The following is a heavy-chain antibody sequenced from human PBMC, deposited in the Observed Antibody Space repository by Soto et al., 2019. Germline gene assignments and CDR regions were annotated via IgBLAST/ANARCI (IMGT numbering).Heavy chain of an antibody. CDR1: GFTFDNYA. D-gene: IGHD3-22*01. CDR2: ISGGGGGT. J-gene: IGHJ4*02. CDR3: AKDVHYDSSGGLDS. V-gene: IGHV3-23*01. Sequence: EVRLLESGGGLEQQGGSLRLSCVISGFTFDNYAMSWVREAPGKGLEWVSAISGGGGGTYYADSVRGRFIISRDNSKNTVYLQVNGLRTEDTAVYYCAKDVHYDSSGGLDSWGQGTLVTVSS.